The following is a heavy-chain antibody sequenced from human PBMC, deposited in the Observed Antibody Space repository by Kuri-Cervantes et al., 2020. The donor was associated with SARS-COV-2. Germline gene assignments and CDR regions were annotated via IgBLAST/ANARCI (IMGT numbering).Heavy chain of an antibody. CDR2: ISYDGSNK. CDR1: GFTFSSYA. V-gene: IGHV3-30-3*01. Sequence: GGSLRLSCAASGFTFSSYAMHWVRQAPGKGLEWVAVISYDGSNKYYADSVKGRFTISRDNAKNSLYLQMNSLRAEDTAVYYCARAGSSGWYWFDPWGQGTLVTVSS. D-gene: IGHD6-19*01. J-gene: IGHJ5*02. CDR3: ARAGSSGWYWFDP.